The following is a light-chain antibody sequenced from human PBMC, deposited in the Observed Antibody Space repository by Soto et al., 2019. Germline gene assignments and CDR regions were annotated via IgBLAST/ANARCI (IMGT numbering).Light chain of an antibody. CDR1: QSVSIH. CDR2: DTS. V-gene: IGKV3-15*01. CDR3: QQYSNWPPIT. Sequence: IVMTQSPATLSVSLLERATLSCRASQSVSIHLAWYQQKPGQAPRLLIYDTSTRATGIPARFSGSGSGTEFTLTISSLQSEDFAVYYCQQYSNWPPITFGQGTRLEIK. J-gene: IGKJ5*01.